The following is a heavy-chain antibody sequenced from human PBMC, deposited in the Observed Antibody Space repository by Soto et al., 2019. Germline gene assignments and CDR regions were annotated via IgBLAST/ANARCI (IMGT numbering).Heavy chain of an antibody. J-gene: IGHJ4*02. CDR1: GFTVSSNY. CDR3: ARDVGGGYYDY. Sequence: EVQLVETGGGLIQPGGSLRLSCAASGFTVSSNYMNWVRQAPGKGLEWVSVIFSGGNTYYADSVKARFTISRDNSKNMLYLQMNSRKADDTAVYYCARDVGGGYYDYWGQGTLVTVSS. V-gene: IGHV3-53*02. D-gene: IGHD3-16*01. CDR2: IFSGGNT.